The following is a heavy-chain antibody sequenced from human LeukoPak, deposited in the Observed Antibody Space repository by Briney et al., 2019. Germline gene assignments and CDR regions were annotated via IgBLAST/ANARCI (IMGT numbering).Heavy chain of an antibody. Sequence: GGSLRLSCAASGFTFSSYEMNWVRQAPGEGLEWVSYISSSGRTMYYADSVKGRFTISRDNAKNSLNLQMNSLRAEDTAVYYCARSSGVWRYFFDYWGQGTLVTVSS. CDR2: ISSSGRTM. J-gene: IGHJ4*02. D-gene: IGHD6-19*01. CDR3: ARSSGVWRYFFDY. V-gene: IGHV3-48*03. CDR1: GFTFSSYE.